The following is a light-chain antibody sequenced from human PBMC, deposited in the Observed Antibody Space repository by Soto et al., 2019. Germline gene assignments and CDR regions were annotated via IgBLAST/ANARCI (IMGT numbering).Light chain of an antibody. CDR2: EVT. CDR3: SSYTSSGTLYV. V-gene: IGLV2-14*01. Sequence: QAVVTQPASVSGSPGQSITISCTGTSSDIGGYKYVSWYQQHPGKAPKLMIYEVTYRPSGVSDRFSGSKSGNTASLTVSGLQAEDEADYYCSSYTSSGTLYVFGTGTKLTVL. CDR1: SSDIGGYKY. J-gene: IGLJ1*01.